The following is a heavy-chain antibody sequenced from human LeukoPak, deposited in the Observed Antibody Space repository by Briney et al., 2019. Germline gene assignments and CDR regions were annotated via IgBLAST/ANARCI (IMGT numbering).Heavy chain of an antibody. V-gene: IGHV1-69*13. J-gene: IGHJ5*02. CDR2: IIPILGTA. CDR1: GGTFSSYA. D-gene: IGHD2-2*01. Sequence: EASVKVSCKASGGTFSSYAISWVRQAPGHGLEWMGGIIPILGTANYAQKFPGSVTITADESTSTAYMELSSLRSEDTAVYYCASCRVPAATSCWFDPWGQRTLVTVSS. CDR3: ASCRVPAATSCWFDP.